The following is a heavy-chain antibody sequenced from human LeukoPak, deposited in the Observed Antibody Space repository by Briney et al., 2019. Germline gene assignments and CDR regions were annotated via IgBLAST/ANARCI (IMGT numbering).Heavy chain of an antibody. D-gene: IGHD3-22*01. CDR3: AGDSSGYRIRFDY. Sequence: PGGSLRLSCAASGFTVSSNYMSWLRQAPGKGLEWVSVIYSGGSTYYADSVKGRFTISKDNSKHTLYLQMNSLRAEDTAVYYCAGDSSGYRIRFDYWGQGTLVTVSS. CDR1: GFTVSSNY. V-gene: IGHV3-53*01. J-gene: IGHJ4*02. CDR2: IYSGGST.